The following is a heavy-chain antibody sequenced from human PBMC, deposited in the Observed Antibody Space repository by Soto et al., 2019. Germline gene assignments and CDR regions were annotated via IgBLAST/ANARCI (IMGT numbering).Heavy chain of an antibody. CDR2: IIPIFGTA. D-gene: IGHD3-3*01. Sequence: SVKVSCKASGGTFSSYAISWVRQAPGQGLEWMGGIIPIFGTANYAQKFQGRVTITADESTSTAYMELSSLRSEDTAVYYCARARITIFGVVTHYYYYGMDVWGQGTTVTVSS. J-gene: IGHJ6*02. CDR1: GGTFSSYA. V-gene: IGHV1-69*13. CDR3: ARARITIFGVVTHYYYYGMDV.